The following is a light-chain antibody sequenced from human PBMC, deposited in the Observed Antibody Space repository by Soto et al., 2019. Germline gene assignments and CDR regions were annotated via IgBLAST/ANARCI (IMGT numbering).Light chain of an antibody. CDR3: SSYTSNSTRV. J-gene: IGLJ1*01. V-gene: IGLV2-14*01. CDR1: SSDVGGYNF. Sequence: QSVLTQPASVSGSPGQSIIISCTGSSSDVGGYNFVSWYQQHPGKAPKLMIYEVSNRPSGVSNRVSGSKSGNTASLSISGLQAEDEAEYYCSSYTSNSTRVFGTGTKLTVL. CDR2: EVS.